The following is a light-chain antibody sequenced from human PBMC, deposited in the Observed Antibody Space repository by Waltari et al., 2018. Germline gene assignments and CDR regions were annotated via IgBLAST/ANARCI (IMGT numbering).Light chain of an antibody. CDR1: QGIGNY. V-gene: IGKV1-27*01. J-gene: IGKJ3*01. Sequence: DIQMTQSPSSLSASVGDRVTITCRASQGIGNYLAWYQQKPGTVPKLLIYTASTLQSGVPSRFSGSGSAADFTLTISSLQPEDAATYYCQNYHSAPFTFGPGTRVDIK. CDR2: TAS. CDR3: QNYHSAPFT.